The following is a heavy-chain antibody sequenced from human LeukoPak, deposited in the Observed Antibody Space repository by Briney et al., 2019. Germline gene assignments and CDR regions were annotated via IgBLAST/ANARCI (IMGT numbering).Heavy chain of an antibody. CDR1: GFISSSYW. Sequence: GGSLRLSCAASGFISSSYWMSWVRQAPGKGLEWVANIKQDGGEKYYVDSVKGRFTISRDNSMDTLYLQMNSLRADDTAVYYCAKAGGALIANWFDPWGQGTLVTVSS. CDR2: IKQDGGEK. D-gene: IGHD3-22*01. CDR3: AKAGGALIANWFDP. J-gene: IGHJ5*02. V-gene: IGHV3-7*03.